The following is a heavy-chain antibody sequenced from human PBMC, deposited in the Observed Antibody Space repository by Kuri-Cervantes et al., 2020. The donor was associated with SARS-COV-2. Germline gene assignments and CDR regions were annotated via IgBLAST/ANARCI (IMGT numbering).Heavy chain of an antibody. CDR3: ARDVIAARPSRGAFDI. D-gene: IGHD6-6*01. V-gene: IGHV3-23*01. J-gene: IGHJ3*02. Sequence: GGSLRLSCAPSGFTFSSYAMSWVRQAPGKGLEWVSAISGSGGSTYYADSVKGRFTISRDNSKNSLYLQMNSLRAEDTAVYYCARDVIAARPSRGAFDIWGQGTMVTVSS. CDR1: GFTFSSYA. CDR2: ISGSGGST.